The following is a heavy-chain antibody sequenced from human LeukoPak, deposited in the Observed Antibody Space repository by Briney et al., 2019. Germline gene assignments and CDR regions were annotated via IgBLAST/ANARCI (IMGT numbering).Heavy chain of an antibody. V-gene: IGHV3-23*01. CDR3: AKGTDILTGYYFDY. D-gene: IGHD3-9*01. J-gene: IGHJ4*02. Sequence: PGGSLRLSCAASGFTFSSYAMSWVRQAPGKGLEWVSAISDSGSSTYYADSVKGRFTVSRDNSKNTLYLQMNSLRAEDTAVYYCAKGTDILTGYYFDYWGQGTLVTVSS. CDR1: GFTFSSYA. CDR2: ISDSGSST.